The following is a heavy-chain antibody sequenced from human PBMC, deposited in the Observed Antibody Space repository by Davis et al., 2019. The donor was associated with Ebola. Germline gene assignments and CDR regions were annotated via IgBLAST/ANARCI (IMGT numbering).Heavy chain of an antibody. D-gene: IGHD1-26*01. V-gene: IGHV3-23*01. CDR2: LGLSADT. CDR3: AKDTSNVWFDV. Sequence: GGSLRLSCAASKLTFSTYSMNWVRQAPGKGLEWVSTLGLSADTYYADSVKGRFTISRDNSKNTLHLQMNSLRVEDTAIYYCAKDTSNVWFDVWGQGTMVTVSS. J-gene: IGHJ3*01. CDR1: KLTFSTYS.